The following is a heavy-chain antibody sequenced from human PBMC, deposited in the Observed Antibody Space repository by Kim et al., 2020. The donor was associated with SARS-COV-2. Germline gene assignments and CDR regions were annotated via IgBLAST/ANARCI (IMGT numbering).Heavy chain of an antibody. Sequence: SETLSLTCTVSGGSISSSSYYWGWIRQPPGKGLEWIGSIYYSGSTYYNPSLKSRVTISVDTSKNQFSLKLSSVTAADTAVYYCAREGLGPNYYDSSGYYSKADYWGPGTLGTVSS. CDR1: GGSISSSSYY. V-gene: IGHV4-39*02. J-gene: IGHJ4*02. D-gene: IGHD3-22*01. CDR3: AREGLGPNYYDSSGYYSKADY. CDR2: IYYSGST.